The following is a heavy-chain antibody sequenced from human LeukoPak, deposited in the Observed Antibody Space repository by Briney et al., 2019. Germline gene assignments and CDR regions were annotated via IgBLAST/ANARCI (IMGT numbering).Heavy chain of an antibody. D-gene: IGHD5-18*01. CDR1: GCTFSSYA. CDR3: AREDTAMALTPDAFDI. Sequence: GSSVKASCKASGCTFSSYAISWVRQAPGQGLEWMGRIIPILGIANYAQKFQGRVTITADKSTSTAYMELSSLRSEDTAVYYCAREDTAMALTPDAFDIWGQGTMVTVSS. V-gene: IGHV1-69*04. J-gene: IGHJ3*02. CDR2: IIPILGIA.